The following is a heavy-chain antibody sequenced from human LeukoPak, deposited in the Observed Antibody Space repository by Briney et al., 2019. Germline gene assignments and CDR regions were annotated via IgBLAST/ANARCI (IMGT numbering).Heavy chain of an antibody. V-gene: IGHV1-69*01. CDR3: AREDWNYSGFDI. CDR2: IIPIFGTA. J-gene: IGHJ3*02. D-gene: IGHD1-7*01. CDR1: GGTFSSYA. Sequence: PVKVSCKASGGTFSSYAISWVRQAPGQGLEWMGGIIPIFGTANYAQKFQGRVTITADESTSTAYMELSSLRSEDTAVYYCAREDWNYSGFDIWGQGTMVTVSS.